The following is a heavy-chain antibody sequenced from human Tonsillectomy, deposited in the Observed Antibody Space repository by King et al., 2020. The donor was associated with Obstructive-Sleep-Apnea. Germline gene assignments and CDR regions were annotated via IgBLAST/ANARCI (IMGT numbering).Heavy chain of an antibody. D-gene: IGHD1-26*01. V-gene: IGHV4-59*01. Sequence: VQLQESGPGLVKPSETLSLTCTVSGGSISSYYWSWIRPPPGKGLAWVGYIYYSGSTNYNPSLKSRVTLSVYTSKNQFSLKLSPVTAADTAVYYCARLPLGAPFDYWGQGTLVTVSS. CDR2: IYYSGST. CDR3: ARLPLGAPFDY. CDR1: GGSISSYY. J-gene: IGHJ4*02.